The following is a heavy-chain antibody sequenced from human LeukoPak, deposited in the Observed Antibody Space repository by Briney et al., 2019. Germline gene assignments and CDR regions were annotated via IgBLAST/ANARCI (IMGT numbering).Heavy chain of an antibody. Sequence: GGSLRLSCAASGFSFSTYWMSWVRQAPGKGLEWVANIKQDASDKNYVDSVKGRFTISRDNAKNSLYLQMNSLRVEDTAVYYCARGGWNSDYGGQGTLVTVSS. CDR1: GFSFSTYW. CDR3: ARGGWNSDY. V-gene: IGHV3-7*01. D-gene: IGHD6-19*01. CDR2: IKQDASDK. J-gene: IGHJ4*02.